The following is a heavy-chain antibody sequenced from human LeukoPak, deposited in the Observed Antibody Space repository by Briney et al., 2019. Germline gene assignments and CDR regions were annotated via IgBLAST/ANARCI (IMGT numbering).Heavy chain of an antibody. CDR2: IKSKTDGGTT. Sequence: GGSLRLSCAASGLTFSNAWMSWVRQAPGKGLEWVGRIKSKTDGGTTDYGAPVKGRFIISRDDSKNTLFLQMNGLKIEDTAVYYCITDPGEWEPIWGQGTMVTVSS. V-gene: IGHV3-15*01. CDR3: ITDPGEWEPI. CDR1: GLTFSNAW. D-gene: IGHD1-26*01. J-gene: IGHJ3*02.